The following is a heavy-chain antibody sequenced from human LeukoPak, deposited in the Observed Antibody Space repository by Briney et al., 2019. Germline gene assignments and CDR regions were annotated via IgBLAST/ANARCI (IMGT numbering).Heavy chain of an antibody. D-gene: IGHD3-3*01. CDR2: ISGTGGST. V-gene: IGHV3-23*01. CDR3: AKVPYYDFWSGYYYFDY. J-gene: IGHJ4*02. CDR1: GFTFSSYA. Sequence: GSLRLSCAASGFTFSSYAMTWVRQSPGKGLEWVSAISGTGGSTSYADSVKGRLTISRDNSKNTLYLQMSSLRAEDTAVYYCAKVPYYDFWSGYYYFDYWGQGTLVTVSS.